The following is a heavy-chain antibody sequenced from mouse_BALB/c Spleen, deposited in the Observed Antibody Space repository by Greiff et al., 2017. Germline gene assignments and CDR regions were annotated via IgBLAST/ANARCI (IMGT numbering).Heavy chain of an antibody. Sequence: QVQLKESGAELVRPGVSVKISCKGSGYTFTDYAMHWVKQSHAKSLEWIGVISTYYGDASYNQKFKGKATMTVDKSSSTAYMELARLTSEDSAIYYCARDDYDGYAMDYWGQGTSVTVSS. CDR3: ARDDYDGYAMDY. D-gene: IGHD2-4*01. J-gene: IGHJ4*01. CDR2: ISTYYGDA. CDR1: GYTFTDYA. V-gene: IGHV1S137*01.